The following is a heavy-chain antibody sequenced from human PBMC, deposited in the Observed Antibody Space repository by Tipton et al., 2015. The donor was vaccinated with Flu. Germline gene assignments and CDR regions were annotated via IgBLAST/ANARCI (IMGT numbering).Heavy chain of an antibody. Sequence: TLSLTCAVYGGSFSGYSWSWIRQPPGKELEWNGEINHRGSSNYSPSFKSRVTISEDTSKSQFSLKLRSVTAADTAVYYCARTHYYDSDAYFHGHFDYWGQGALVTVSS. V-gene: IGHV4-34*01. CDR3: ARTHYYDSDAYFHGHFDY. CDR2: INHRGSS. D-gene: IGHD3-22*01. J-gene: IGHJ4*02. CDR1: GGSFSGYS.